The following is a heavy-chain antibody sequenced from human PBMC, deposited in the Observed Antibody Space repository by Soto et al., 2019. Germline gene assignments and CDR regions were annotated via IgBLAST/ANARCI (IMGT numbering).Heavy chain of an antibody. D-gene: IGHD1-26*01. Sequence: GGSLRLSCAASGFTFSSYWMTWVRQPPGKGLEWVANIKQDGSEKNYVDSVKGRFTISRDNARNTLYLQMNSLRAEDTAVYYCAKLSGNYYFDLWGQGSLVTVSS. V-gene: IGHV3-7*05. CDR3: AKLSGNYYFDL. CDR1: GFTFSSYW. J-gene: IGHJ4*02. CDR2: IKQDGSEK.